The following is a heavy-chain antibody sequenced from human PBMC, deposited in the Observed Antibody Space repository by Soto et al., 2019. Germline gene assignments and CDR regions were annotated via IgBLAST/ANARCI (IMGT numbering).Heavy chain of an antibody. V-gene: IGHV4-31*03. J-gene: IGHJ4*02. CDR2: IYYSGST. CDR1: GGSISSGGYY. CDR3: ASEVPTPYYFDY. Sequence: SETLSLTCTVSGGSISSGGYYWSWIRQHPGKGLEWIGYIYYSGSTYYNPSLKSRVTMSVDTSKNKFSLNLSSVTAADTAVYYCASEVPTPYYFDYWGQGTLVTVSS.